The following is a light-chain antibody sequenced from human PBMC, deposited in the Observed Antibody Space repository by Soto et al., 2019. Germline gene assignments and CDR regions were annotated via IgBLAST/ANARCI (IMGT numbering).Light chain of an antibody. Sequence: DIVLTQSPGTLSLSPGDRATISCRSSQSVSSCYLAWYQQKPGQAPRLLIYGASSRATGIPDRFSGSGSGTDFTLTISRLEPEDFAVYYCQQYGSSPYTLGQGTKLEIK. V-gene: IGKV3-20*01. CDR1: QSVSSCY. CDR2: GAS. CDR3: QQYGSSPYT. J-gene: IGKJ2*01.